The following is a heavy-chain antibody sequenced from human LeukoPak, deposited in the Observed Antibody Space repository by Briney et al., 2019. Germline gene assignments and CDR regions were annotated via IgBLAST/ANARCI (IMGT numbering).Heavy chain of an antibody. V-gene: IGHV1-2*02. CDR3: ARGIYSYSTPFDY. Sequence: ASVKVSCKASGYIFGGYYMHWVRQAPGQGLEWMAWINPNSGATNYAQKFQGRVTMTRDRTISTVYMELSSLGSDDTAVYYCARGIYSYSTPFDYWGQGTLVTVSS. J-gene: IGHJ4*02. D-gene: IGHD2/OR15-2a*01. CDR2: INPNSGAT. CDR1: GYIFGGYY.